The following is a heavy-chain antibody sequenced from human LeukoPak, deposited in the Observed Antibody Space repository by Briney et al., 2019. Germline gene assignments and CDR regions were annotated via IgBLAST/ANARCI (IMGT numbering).Heavy chain of an antibody. CDR2: IYYSGST. J-gene: IGHJ3*02. D-gene: IGHD3-3*01. CDR3: ASQQYYDFWSGYYTGAFDI. CDR1: GGSISSSSYY. Sequence: PSETLSLTCTVSGGSISSSSYYWGWIRQPPGKGLEWIGSIYYSGSTYYNPSLKSRVTISVDTSKNQFSLKLSSMTAADTAVYYCASQQYYDFWSGYYTGAFDIWGQGTMVTVSS. V-gene: IGHV4-39*01.